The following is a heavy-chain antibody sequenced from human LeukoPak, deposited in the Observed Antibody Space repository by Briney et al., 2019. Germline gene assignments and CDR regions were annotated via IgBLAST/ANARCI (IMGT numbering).Heavy chain of an antibody. V-gene: IGHV1-24*01. CDR1: GYTLTELS. J-gene: IGHJ4*02. CDR2: FDPEDGET. D-gene: IGHD3-16*02. Sequence: ASVKVSCKVSGYTLTELSMHWVRQAPGKGLEWMGGFDPEDGETIYAQKFQGRVTMTEDTSTDTAYMELSSLRSEDTAVYYCATIPLNPIYAWGSYRYWGQGTLVTVSS. CDR3: ATIPLNPIYAWGSYRY.